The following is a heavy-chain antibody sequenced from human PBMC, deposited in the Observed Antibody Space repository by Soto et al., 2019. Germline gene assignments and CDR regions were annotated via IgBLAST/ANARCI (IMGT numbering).Heavy chain of an antibody. V-gene: IGHV4-59*08. CDR1: GGSISNYY. J-gene: IGHJ4*02. Sequence: SETLSLTCSVSGGSISNYYWSWIRQPPRKGLEWIGFIYYTGSTTYNPSLKSRVTISLDTSKNQFSLKLSSVTATDTAVYYCARRDSSNWYGIDYWGQGTLVTVSS. CDR3: ARRDSSNWYGIDY. CDR2: IYYTGST. D-gene: IGHD6-13*01.